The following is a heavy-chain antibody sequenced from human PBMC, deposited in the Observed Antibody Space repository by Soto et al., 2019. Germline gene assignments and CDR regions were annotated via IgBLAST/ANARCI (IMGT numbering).Heavy chain of an antibody. CDR2: IYHSGST. D-gene: IGHD3-16*01. Sequence: QVQLQESGPGLVKPSGTLSLTCAASGGSISSSNWWSWVRRPPGKGLEWIGEIYHSGSTNYNPSFKRRVTIPVDKSKNQSSPKLSSVTAADTAVYYCARALGSTDLFDYWGQGTLVTVSS. V-gene: IGHV4-4*02. CDR3: ARALGSTDLFDY. J-gene: IGHJ4*02. CDR1: GGSISSSNW.